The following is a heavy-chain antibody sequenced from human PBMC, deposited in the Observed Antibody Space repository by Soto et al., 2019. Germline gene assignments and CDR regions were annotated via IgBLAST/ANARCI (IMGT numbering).Heavy chain of an antibody. CDR3: ARGREYYDFWSGYSSGYYGMDV. J-gene: IGHJ6*02. CDR2: INHSGST. Sequence: SETLSLTCAVYGGSFSGYYWSWIRQPPGRGLEWIGEINHSGSTNYNPSLKSRVTISVDTSKNQFSLKLSSVTAADTAVYYCARGREYYDFWSGYSSGYYGMDVWGQGTTVTVSS. V-gene: IGHV4-34*01. D-gene: IGHD3-3*01. CDR1: GGSFSGYY.